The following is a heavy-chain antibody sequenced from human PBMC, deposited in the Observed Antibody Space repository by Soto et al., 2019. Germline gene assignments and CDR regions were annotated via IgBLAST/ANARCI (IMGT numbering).Heavy chain of an antibody. CDR1: GFTLSSYW. J-gene: IGHJ6*03. CDR2: INSDGSST. Sequence: HPGGSLRLSCAASGFTLSSYWMHWVRQAPGKGLVWVSRINSDGSSTSYADSVKGRFTISRDNAKNTLYLQMNSLRAEDTAVYYCARDYGSGSYYMYYYYYMDVWGKGTTVTVSS. V-gene: IGHV3-74*01. CDR3: ARDYGSGSYYMYYYYYMDV. D-gene: IGHD3-10*01.